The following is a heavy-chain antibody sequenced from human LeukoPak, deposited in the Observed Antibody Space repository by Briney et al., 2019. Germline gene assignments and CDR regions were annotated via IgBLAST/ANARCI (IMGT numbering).Heavy chain of an antibody. V-gene: IGHV3-30*02. J-gene: IGHJ4*02. Sequence: PGGSLRLSCAASGFTFSSYGMHWVRQAPGKGLEWVAFIRYDGSNKYYADSVKGRFTISRDNSKNTLYLQMNSLRAEDTAVYYCAKSLSDYYSEYFDYWGQGTLVTVSS. CDR3: AKSLSDYYSEYFDY. D-gene: IGHD2-21*02. CDR2: IRYDGSNK. CDR1: GFTFSSYG.